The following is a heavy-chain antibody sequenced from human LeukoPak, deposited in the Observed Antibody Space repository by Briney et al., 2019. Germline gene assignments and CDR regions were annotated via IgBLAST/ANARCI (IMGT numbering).Heavy chain of an antibody. J-gene: IGHJ6*03. Sequence: GGSLRLSCAASGFTFSSYGMHWVRQAPGKGLEWVAVISYDGSNKYYADSVKGRFTISRDNSKNTLYLQMNSLRAEDTAVYYCARVGRAGRSPDYYYYMDVWGKGTTVTVSS. V-gene: IGHV3-30*03. CDR3: ARVGRAGRSPDYYYYMDV. CDR2: ISYDGSNK. CDR1: GFTFSSYG. D-gene: IGHD1-26*01.